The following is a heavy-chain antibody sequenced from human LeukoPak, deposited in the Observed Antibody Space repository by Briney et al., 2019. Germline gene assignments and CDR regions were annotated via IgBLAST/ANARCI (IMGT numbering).Heavy chain of an antibody. CDR3: ARDVSSTSCYVIDY. V-gene: IGHV3-48*01. CDR2: ISSSSSTI. CDR1: GFTVSSKY. D-gene: IGHD2-2*01. J-gene: IGHJ4*02. Sequence: GGSLRLSCAASGFTVSSKYMSWVRQAPGKGLEWVSYISSSSSTIYYADSVKGRFTVSRDNARNSLYLQMNSLRAEDTAVYYCARDVSSTSCYVIDYWGQGTLVTVSS.